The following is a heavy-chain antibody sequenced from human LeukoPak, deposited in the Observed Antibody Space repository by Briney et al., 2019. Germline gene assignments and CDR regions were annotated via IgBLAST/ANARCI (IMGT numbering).Heavy chain of an antibody. J-gene: IGHJ4*02. Sequence: PGRSLRLSCAASGFTFSSYGMHWVRQAPGKGLEWVSGISASGGSTYYADSVKGRFTVSRDNSKNTLYLQMNSLTAEDTAVYYCAKDGHSSGSNIDYWGQGNLVAVSS. CDR3: AKDGHSSGSNIDY. CDR2: ISASGGST. V-gene: IGHV3-23*01. D-gene: IGHD6-19*01. CDR1: GFTFSSYG.